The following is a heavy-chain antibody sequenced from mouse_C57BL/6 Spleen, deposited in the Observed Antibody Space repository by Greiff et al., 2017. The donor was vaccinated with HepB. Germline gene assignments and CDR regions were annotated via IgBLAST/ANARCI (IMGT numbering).Heavy chain of an antibody. CDR1: GYAFSSYW. D-gene: IGHD1-1*01. J-gene: IGHJ3*01. CDR3: AREHYGSSPAWFAY. CDR2: IYPGDGDT. Sequence: QVQLQQSGAELVKPGASVKISCKASGYAFSSYWMNWVKQRPGKGLEWIGQIYPGDGDTNYNGKFKGKATLTADKSSSTAYMQLSSLTSEDSAVYFCAREHYGSSPAWFAYWGQGTLVTVSA. V-gene: IGHV1-80*01.